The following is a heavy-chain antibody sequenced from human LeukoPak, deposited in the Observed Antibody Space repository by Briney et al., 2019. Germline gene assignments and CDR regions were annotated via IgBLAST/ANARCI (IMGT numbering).Heavy chain of an antibody. D-gene: IGHD3-22*01. J-gene: IGHJ4*02. V-gene: IGHV3-23*01. Sequence: GGSLRLSCAASGFTFSSYAMSWVRQAPGKGLEWVSTISANGDTTYYADSVKGRFTVSRDSSENTLYMQMNSLRAEDTAVYYCATRGNSRGYFDNWGQGTLVTVSS. CDR3: ATRGNSRGYFDN. CDR2: ISANGDTT. CDR1: GFTFSSYA.